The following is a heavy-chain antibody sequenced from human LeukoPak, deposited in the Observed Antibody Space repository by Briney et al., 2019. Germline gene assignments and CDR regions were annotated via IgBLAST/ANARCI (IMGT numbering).Heavy chain of an antibody. J-gene: IGHJ4*02. D-gene: IGHD4-11*01. Sequence: ASVKVSCKASGYTFTGYYMHWVRQAPGQGLEWMGWINPNSGGTNYAQKFQGRVIMTRDTSISTAYMELSRLRSDDTAVYYCAGTTSSTYYFDYWGQGTLVTVSS. CDR2: INPNSGGT. V-gene: IGHV1-2*02. CDR3: AGTTSSTYYFDY. CDR1: GYTFTGYY.